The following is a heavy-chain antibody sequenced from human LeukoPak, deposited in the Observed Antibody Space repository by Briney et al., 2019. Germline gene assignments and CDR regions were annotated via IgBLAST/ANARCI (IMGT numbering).Heavy chain of an antibody. CDR3: ARERGNRGYSYGELDY. D-gene: IGHD5-18*01. J-gene: IGHJ4*02. CDR1: GFTFRSYW. CDR2: IKQDGSEK. Sequence: GGPLRLSRAASGFTFRSYWMSYVRQAPGKGLEGGANIKQDGSEKYYVDSVKGRFTISRDNAKNSLYLQMNSLRAEATAVYYCARERGNRGYSYGELDYWGQGTLVTVSS. V-gene: IGHV3-7*01.